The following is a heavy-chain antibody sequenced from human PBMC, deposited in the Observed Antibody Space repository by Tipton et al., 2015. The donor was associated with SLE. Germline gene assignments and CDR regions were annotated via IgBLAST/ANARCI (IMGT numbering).Heavy chain of an antibody. J-gene: IGHJ4*02. CDR1: GFTFSSFG. D-gene: IGHD5-24*01. CDR2: IQFDGSDK. Sequence: SGFTFSSFGMHWVRQAPVKGLEWVGFIQFDGSDKYYADSVKGRFTISRDNSKNTLFLQMNSLRTEDRGLYYCAKDNGYNLLDSWGQGTPVTVSS. V-gene: IGHV3-30*02. CDR3: AKDNGYNLLDS.